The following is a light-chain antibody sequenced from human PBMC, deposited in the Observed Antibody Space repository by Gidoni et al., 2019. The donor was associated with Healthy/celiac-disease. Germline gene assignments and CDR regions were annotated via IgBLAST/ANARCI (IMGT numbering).Light chain of an antibody. CDR2: STS. CDR3: LHTCTATSYV. V-gene: IGLV7-46*01. CDR1: TEVVTSSHH. J-gene: IGLJ1*01. Sequence: TLATTCGSRTEVVTSSHHPYWFQQGPGQVPMTLIYSTSTKRTCTPARFSGSLHGDKAALTLAGAQHEDEAEYFCLHTCTATSYVFGAGTKLTVL.